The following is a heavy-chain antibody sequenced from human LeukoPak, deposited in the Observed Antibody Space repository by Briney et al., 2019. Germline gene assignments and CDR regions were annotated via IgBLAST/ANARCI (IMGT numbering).Heavy chain of an antibody. CDR1: GGSISSGGYY. D-gene: IGHD3-10*01. V-gene: IGHV4-31*03. CDR2: IYYSGST. J-gene: IGHJ4*02. Sequence: SQTLSLTCTVSGGSISSGGYYWSWIRQHPGKGLEWIGYIYYSGSTYYNPSLKSRVTISVDTSKNQFSPKLSSVTAADTAVYYCARAPPAGYYGSGSYYPPHFDYWGQGTLVTVSS. CDR3: ARAPPAGYYGSGSYYPPHFDY.